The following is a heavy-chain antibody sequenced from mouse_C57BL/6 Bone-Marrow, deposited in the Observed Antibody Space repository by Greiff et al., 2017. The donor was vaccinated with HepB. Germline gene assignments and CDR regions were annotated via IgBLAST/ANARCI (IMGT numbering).Heavy chain of an antibody. CDR1: GFTFSDYG. J-gene: IGHJ4*01. CDR2: ISSGSSTI. CDR3: ARGVYYDYDEGYYYAMYY. Sequence: EVKLVESGGGLVKPGGSLKLSCAASGFTFSDYGMHWVRQAPEKGLEWVAYISSGSSTIYYADTVKGRFTISRDNAKNTLFLQMTSLRSEDTAMYYCARGVYYDYDEGYYYAMYYWGQGTSLTVSS. D-gene: IGHD2-4*01. V-gene: IGHV5-17*01.